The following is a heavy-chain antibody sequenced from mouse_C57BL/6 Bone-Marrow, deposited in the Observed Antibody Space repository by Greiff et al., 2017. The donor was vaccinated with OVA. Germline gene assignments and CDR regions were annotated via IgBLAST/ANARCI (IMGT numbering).Heavy chain of an antibody. CDR3: ARRVYGSSYVDFDV. V-gene: IGHV1-19*01. CDR1: GYTFTDYY. Sequence: VQLQQSGPVLVKPGASVKMSCKASGYTFTDYYMNWVKQSHGKSLEWIGDINPDNGGTSYNQTFKGKATLTVDTSSSTAYMEPNSLTCGDSAVYYWARRVYGSSYVDFDVWGTGTTVTVSS. D-gene: IGHD1-1*01. J-gene: IGHJ1*03. CDR2: INPDNGGT.